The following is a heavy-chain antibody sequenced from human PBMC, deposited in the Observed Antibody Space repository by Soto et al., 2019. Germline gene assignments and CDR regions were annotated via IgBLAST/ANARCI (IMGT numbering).Heavy chain of an antibody. CDR3: AKFQGSTFNPIDY. D-gene: IGHD3-10*01. CDR1: GFLFRNYE. V-gene: IGHV3-23*04. J-gene: IGHJ4*02. CDR2: ISGVDHST. Sequence: EVRLVESGGDLVKSGGSLRLSCVGSGFLFRNYEMNWVRQAPGKGLEWVSAISGVDHSTYYADSVKGRFTISRDNSKNTLFLQMNSLRVEDSAIYYCAKFQGSTFNPIDYWGQGTLFTVAS.